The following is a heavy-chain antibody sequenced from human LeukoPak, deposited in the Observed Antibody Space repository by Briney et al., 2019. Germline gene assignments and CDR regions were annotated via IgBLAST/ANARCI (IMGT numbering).Heavy chain of an antibody. Sequence: PGGSLRLSCAASGFTVSSNYMSWVRQAPGKGLEWVSVIYSGGSSYYADSVKGRFTISRDNSKNTLYLQMNSLRAEDTAVYYCARDRWSSSYFFDYWGQGTLVTVSS. CDR3: ARDRWSSSYFFDY. CDR2: IYSGGSS. CDR1: GFTVSSNY. D-gene: IGHD4-11*01. J-gene: IGHJ4*02. V-gene: IGHV3-66*01.